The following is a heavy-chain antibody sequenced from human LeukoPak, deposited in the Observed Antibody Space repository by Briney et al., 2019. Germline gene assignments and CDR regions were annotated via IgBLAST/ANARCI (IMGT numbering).Heavy chain of an antibody. J-gene: IGHJ3*02. CDR2: ISSSSTYI. CDR1: GFTFSTYS. D-gene: IGHD3-22*01. Sequence: PGGSLRLSCAASGFTFSTYSLNWVRQAPGKGLEWVSSISSSSTYIYYADSVKGRFTISRDNGKNSLYLQMNSLRAEDTALYYCARGQSSSGSDAFDICGQGTIVTVSS. V-gene: IGHV3-21*06. CDR3: ARGQSSSGSDAFDI.